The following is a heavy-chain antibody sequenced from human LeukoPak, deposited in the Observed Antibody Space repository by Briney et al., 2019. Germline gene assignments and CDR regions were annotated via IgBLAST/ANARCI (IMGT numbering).Heavy chain of an antibody. CDR3: AREDGYCSGGNCYSYFDS. V-gene: IGHV3-7*01. Sequence: GGSLRLSCAASGFTFSHFWMSWVRQAPGKGLERVAYIKKTGSETYYVDSVKGRFTITRDNTRNSLFLQMYSLRAEDTAVYFCAREDGYCSGGNCYSYFDSWGQGTLVTVSS. CDR2: IKKTGSET. CDR1: GFTFSHFW. J-gene: IGHJ4*02. D-gene: IGHD2-15*01.